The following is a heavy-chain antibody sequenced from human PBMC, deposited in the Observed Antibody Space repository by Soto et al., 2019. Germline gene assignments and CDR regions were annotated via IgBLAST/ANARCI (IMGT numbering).Heavy chain of an antibody. J-gene: IGHJ4*02. CDR1: GFTFSSYG. CDR2: ISYDGSNK. V-gene: IGHV3-30*18. D-gene: IGHD5-18*01. CDR3: AKDRRRGYSYGPDY. Sequence: GGSLRLSCAASGFTFSSYGMHWVRQAPGKGLEWVAVISYDGSNKYYADSVKGRFTISRDNSKNTLYLQMNSLRAEDTAVYYCAKDRRRGYSYGPDYWGPGTLVTVSS.